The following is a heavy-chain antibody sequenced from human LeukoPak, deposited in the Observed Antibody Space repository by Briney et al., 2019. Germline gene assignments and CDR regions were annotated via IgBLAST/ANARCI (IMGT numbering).Heavy chain of an antibody. CDR2: ISSCSSYI. J-gene: IGHJ6*03. Sequence: GGSLRLSCAASGFTFSSYSMNWVRQAPGKGLEWVSSISSCSSYIYYADSVKGRFTISRDNAKNSLYLQMNSLRAEDTAVYYCARDPYSGSYGDYYYYYMDLWGQGTTVTISS. D-gene: IGHD1-26*01. CDR3: ARDPYSGSYGDYYYYYMDL. CDR1: GFTFSSYS. V-gene: IGHV3-21*01.